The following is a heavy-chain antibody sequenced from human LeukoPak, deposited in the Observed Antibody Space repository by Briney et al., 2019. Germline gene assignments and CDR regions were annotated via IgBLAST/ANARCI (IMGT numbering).Heavy chain of an antibody. Sequence: GGSLRLTCAASGFTFSNYWMYWVRQAPGRGPLWVSRISGDGITTYYAGSVKGRFTISRDNAKNTLYLQMHSLRAEDSAVYYCARGFYGSGNSWGHGTLVTVSS. J-gene: IGHJ4*01. D-gene: IGHD3-10*01. CDR2: ISGDGITT. CDR3: ARGFYGSGNS. V-gene: IGHV3-74*01. CDR1: GFTFSNYW.